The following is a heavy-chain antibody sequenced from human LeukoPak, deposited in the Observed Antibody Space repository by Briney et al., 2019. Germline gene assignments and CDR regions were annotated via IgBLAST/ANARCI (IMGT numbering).Heavy chain of an antibody. V-gene: IGHV3-21*04. J-gene: IGHJ6*03. CDR1: GFTFSSYS. Sequence: PGGSLRLSCAASGFTFSSYSMNWVRQAPGKGLEWVSSISSSSSYIYYADSVKGRFTISRDNAKNSLYLQMNSLRAEDTAVYYCARGKRITIFGVAKYYYYMDVWGKGTTVTVSS. CDR3: ARGKRITIFGVAKYYYYMDV. CDR2: ISSSSSYI. D-gene: IGHD3-3*01.